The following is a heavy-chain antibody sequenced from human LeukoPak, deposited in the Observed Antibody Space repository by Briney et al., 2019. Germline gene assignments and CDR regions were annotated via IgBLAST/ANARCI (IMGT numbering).Heavy chain of an antibody. J-gene: IGHJ4*02. CDR2: VCVYNGHR. V-gene: IGHV1-18*01. Sequence: ASVKVSCKASGYSFTSYGFSLVRLAPAPPLEGLGLVCVYNGHRKYAQKLQGRVTMTTDRTTGKASVELKSLRSDDTAVYYCARMGYCSGGSCHSDFDYWGQGTLVTVSS. CDR3: ARMGYCSGGSCHSDFDY. D-gene: IGHD2-15*01. CDR1: GYSFTSYG.